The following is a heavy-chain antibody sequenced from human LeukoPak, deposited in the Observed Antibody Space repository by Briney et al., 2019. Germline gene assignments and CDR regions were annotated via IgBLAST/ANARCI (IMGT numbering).Heavy chain of an antibody. CDR1: GDSVTSYY. CDR3: ARASVTYYYYYYMDV. J-gene: IGHJ6*03. V-gene: IGHV4-59*02. D-gene: IGHD4-11*01. CDR2: ISYGGDT. Sequence: SETLSLTCTVSGDSVTSYYWSWIRQPPGKALEWIGYISYGGDTAYSPSLKSRVTISMDTSKDQVSLKLSSVTAADTAVYYCARASVTYYYYYYMDVWGKGTTVTVSS.